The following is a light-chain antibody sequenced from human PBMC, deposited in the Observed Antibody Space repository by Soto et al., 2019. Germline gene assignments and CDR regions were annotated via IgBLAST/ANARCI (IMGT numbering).Light chain of an antibody. Sequence: IVLKQSPSTLSLCPGERSTISCRARQRFGSYLGWYQHKPGQAPRLLIYDASNRAPGIPARFSGSGSGTDFTLTISSLEPEDFAVYYCQQRSNWPRGTFGQGTKLEIK. V-gene: IGKV3-11*01. J-gene: IGKJ2*01. CDR1: QRFGSY. CDR2: DAS. CDR3: QQRSNWPRGT.